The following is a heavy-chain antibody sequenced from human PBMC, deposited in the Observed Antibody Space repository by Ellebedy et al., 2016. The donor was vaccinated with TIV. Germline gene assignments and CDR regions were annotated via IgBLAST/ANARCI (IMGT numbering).Heavy chain of an antibody. Sequence: GESLKISXAASGFTFSSYAMSWVRQAPGKGLEWVLVLSGSGGTTYYADSVKGRFTISRDNSKNTVYLQMNSLRAEDTAVYYCAKVQGNILTGYFDPPFYYYAMDVWGQGTTVTVSS. CDR3: AKVQGNILTGYFDPPFYYYAMDV. D-gene: IGHD3-9*01. J-gene: IGHJ6*02. CDR2: LSGSGGTT. CDR1: GFTFSSYA. V-gene: IGHV3-23*01.